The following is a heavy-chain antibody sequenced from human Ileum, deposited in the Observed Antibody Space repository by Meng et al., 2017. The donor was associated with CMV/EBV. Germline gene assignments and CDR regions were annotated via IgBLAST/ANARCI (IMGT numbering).Heavy chain of an antibody. J-gene: IGHJ4*02. D-gene: IGHD1-26*01. CDR2: VKSASAGGAA. CDR1: DFTLNGAW. CDR3: TTGWDQYFDF. V-gene: IGHV3-15*07. Sequence: CVASDFTLNGAWMNWVRQAPGKGLEWVGRVKSASAGGAADAAAPVKGRFTVSRDDSRKTVHLQMDNLEIEDTAVYYCTTGWDQYFDFWGQGALVTVSS.